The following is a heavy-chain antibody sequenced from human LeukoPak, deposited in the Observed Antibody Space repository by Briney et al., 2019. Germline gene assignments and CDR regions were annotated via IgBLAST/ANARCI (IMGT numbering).Heavy chain of an antibody. Sequence: SVKVSCKASGATFNDYALNWVRQAPGQGLEWIGVFIPILDTANSTQKFQDRVTITADISTNTAYMELSSLRSEDTAVYFCAGIPVFGVVLHQEPVWGKGTTVTVSS. CDR1: GATFNDYA. V-gene: IGHV1-69*10. D-gene: IGHD3-3*01. CDR3: AGIPVFGVVLHQEPV. J-gene: IGHJ6*04. CDR2: FIPILDTA.